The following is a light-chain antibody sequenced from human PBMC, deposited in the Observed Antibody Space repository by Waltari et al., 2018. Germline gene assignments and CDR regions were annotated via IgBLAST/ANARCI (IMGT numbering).Light chain of an antibody. V-gene: IGKV1-27*01. CDR1: QGISTY. CDR3: QKYNRAPFT. J-gene: IGKJ3*01. Sequence: DIQMTQSPSSLSASIGDRVTITCRASQGISTYLVWYQQKPGKVPKLLIYAASTVQSGVPSRFSGSGYGTDFTLTISGLQPEDAATYYCQKYNRAPFTFGPGTKVHIK. CDR2: AAS.